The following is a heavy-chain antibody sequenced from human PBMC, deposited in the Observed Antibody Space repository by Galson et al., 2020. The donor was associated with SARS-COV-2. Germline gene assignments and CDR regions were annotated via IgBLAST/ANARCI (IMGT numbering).Heavy chain of an antibody. CDR2: ISYDGTNK. Sequence: GGSLRLSCTASGLTFSNYAMHWVRQAPGKGLEWVAVISYDGTNKYFADSVKGRLTISRDNSKNTVYLQMNSLRPEDTAVYYCATTSGGNYLHYFDYWGQGTLVTVSS. D-gene: IGHD1-26*01. CDR1: GLTFSNYA. CDR3: ATTSGGNYLHYFDY. J-gene: IGHJ4*02. V-gene: IGHV3-30*01.